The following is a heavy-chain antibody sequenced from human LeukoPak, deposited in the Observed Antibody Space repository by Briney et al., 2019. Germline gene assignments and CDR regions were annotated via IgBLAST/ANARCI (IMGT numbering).Heavy chain of an antibody. Sequence: GGSLRLSCAASGFTFSSYGMSWVRQAPGKGLEWVSAISGSGGSTYYADSVKGRFTISRDNSKNTLYLQMNSLRAGDTAVYYCARDRGRYYMDVWGKGTTVTISS. J-gene: IGHJ6*03. CDR1: GFTFSSYG. CDR2: ISGSGGST. V-gene: IGHV3-23*01. CDR3: ARDRGRYYMDV. D-gene: IGHD6-25*01.